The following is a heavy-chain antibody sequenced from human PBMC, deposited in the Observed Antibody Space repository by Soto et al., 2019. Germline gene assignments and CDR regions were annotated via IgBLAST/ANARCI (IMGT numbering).Heavy chain of an antibody. D-gene: IGHD3-16*01. J-gene: IGHJ4*02. Sequence: QVHLVESGGGVVQPGTSLRLSCRASGFKFSDYGMDCVRQAPGKGLEWVSRVLYDGSKKYYADSVKGRFTISRDNPRNTLYLQMDSLRAEDTGVYYCVKDLALMGDYWGQGTPVTVAS. CDR1: GFKFSDYG. CDR2: VLYDGSKK. V-gene: IGHV3-30*18. CDR3: VKDLALMGDY.